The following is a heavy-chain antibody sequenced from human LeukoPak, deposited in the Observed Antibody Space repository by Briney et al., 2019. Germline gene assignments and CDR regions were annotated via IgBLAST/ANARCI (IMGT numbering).Heavy chain of an antibody. CDR2: ISGSGGST. V-gene: IGHV3-23*01. CDR3: AKGPSPFGEMDY. Sequence: GGSLRLSCAASGFTFSSYAMCWVRQAPGKGLEWVSAISGSGGSTYYADSVKGRFTISRDNSKNTLYLQMNSLRAEDTAVYYCAKGPSPFGEMDYWGQGTLVTVSS. D-gene: IGHD3-10*01. CDR1: GFTFSSYA. J-gene: IGHJ4*02.